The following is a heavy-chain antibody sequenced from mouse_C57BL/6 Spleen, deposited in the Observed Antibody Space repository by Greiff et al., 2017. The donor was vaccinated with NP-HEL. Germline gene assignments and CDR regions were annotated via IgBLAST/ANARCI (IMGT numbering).Heavy chain of an antibody. CDR3: ARGYYGYAMDY. CDR1: GYSITSGYY. J-gene: IGHJ4*01. Sequence: EVQLKESGPGLVKPSQSLSLTCSVTGYSITSGYYWNWIRQFPGNKLEWMGYISYDGSNNYNPSLKNRISITRDTSKNQFFLKLNSVTTEDTATYYCARGYYGYAMDYWGQGTSVTVSS. CDR2: ISYDGSN. V-gene: IGHV3-6*01. D-gene: IGHD1-1*01.